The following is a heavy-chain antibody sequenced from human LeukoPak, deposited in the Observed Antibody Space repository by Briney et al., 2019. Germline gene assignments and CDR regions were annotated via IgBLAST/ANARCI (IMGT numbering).Heavy chain of an antibody. J-gene: IGHJ4*02. Sequence: GGSLRLSCAASGFTFDDYGMSWVRQAPGKGLEWVSGVNWNGGSTGYADSVKGRFTISRDNAKNSLYLQMNSLRAEDTAVYYCARGPFSVGYCSGGSCRMDYWGQGTLVTVSS. D-gene: IGHD2-15*01. CDR1: GFTFDDYG. CDR2: VNWNGGST. V-gene: IGHV3-20*04. CDR3: ARGPFSVGYCSGGSCRMDY.